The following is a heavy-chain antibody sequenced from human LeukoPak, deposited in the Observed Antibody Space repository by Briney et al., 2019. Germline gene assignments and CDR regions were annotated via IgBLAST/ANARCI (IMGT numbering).Heavy chain of an antibody. V-gene: IGHV3-64D*06. CDR1: GFTFSSYA. CDR3: VKELVDYYYYYGMDV. Sequence: AGESLRLSCSASGFTFSSYAMHWVRQAPGKGLEYVSAISSNGGSTYYADSVKGRFTISRDNSKNTLYLQMSSLRAEDTAVYYCVKELVDYYYYYGMDVWGKGTTVTVSS. CDR2: ISSNGGST. J-gene: IGHJ6*04.